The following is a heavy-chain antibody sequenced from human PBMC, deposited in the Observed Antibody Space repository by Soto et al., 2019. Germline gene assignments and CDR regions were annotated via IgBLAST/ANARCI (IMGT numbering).Heavy chain of an antibody. J-gene: IGHJ4*02. CDR2: IYYSGST. CDR1: GGSISSYY. D-gene: IGHD3-16*01. Sequence: QVQLQESGPGLVKPSETLSLTCTVSGGSISSYYWSWIRQPPGKGLEWIGYIYYSGSTNYNPSLKGGVNIAVETSKNQFSLKLSSVTAADTAVYYCASLWGWSVDYWGQGTLVTVSS. CDR3: ASLWGWSVDY. V-gene: IGHV4-59*08.